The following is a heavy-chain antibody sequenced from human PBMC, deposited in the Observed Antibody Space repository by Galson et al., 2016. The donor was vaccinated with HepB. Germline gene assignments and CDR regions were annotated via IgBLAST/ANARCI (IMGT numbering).Heavy chain of an antibody. CDR2: ISSNGDST. V-gene: IGHV3-64D*08. CDR1: GFTFSSYA. J-gene: IGHJ4*02. CDR3: VKRGQERSFDY. Sequence: SLRLSCAASGFTFSSYATHWVRQAPGKGLEYVSAISSNGDSTNSADSVKGRFNISRDNSKNTLYLQMSSLRAEDTAVYSCVKRGQERSFDYWGQGTLVTVSS. D-gene: IGHD1-26*01.